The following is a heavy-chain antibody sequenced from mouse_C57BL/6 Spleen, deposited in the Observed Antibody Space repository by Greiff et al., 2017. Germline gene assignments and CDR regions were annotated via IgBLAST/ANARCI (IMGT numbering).Heavy chain of an antibody. J-gene: IGHJ3*01. V-gene: IGHV1-15*01. CDR3: TRRLNYSSPSFAY. CDR2: IDPETGGT. CDR1: GYTITDYE. Sequence: VQLQQSGAELVRPGASVTLSCKASGYTITDYEMHWVKQTPVHGLEWIGAIDPETGGTAYNQKFKGKAILTADKSSSTAYMELRSLTSEDSAVYYCTRRLNYSSPSFAYWGQGTLVTVSA. D-gene: IGHD2-5*01.